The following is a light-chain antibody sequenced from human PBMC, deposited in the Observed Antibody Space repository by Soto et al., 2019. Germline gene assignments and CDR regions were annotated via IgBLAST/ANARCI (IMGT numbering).Light chain of an antibody. J-gene: IGKJ4*01. Sequence: EIVLTQSPVTLSLSPGERATLSCRASRSVNNFVAWYQEKPGQAPRLLIYDASNRASDIPDRFSGSGSGTDFTLTISSLEPEDFAVYYCHLRAGWPPTSGGGTRVEIK. V-gene: IGKV3-11*01. CDR2: DAS. CDR1: RSVNNF. CDR3: HLRAGWPPT.